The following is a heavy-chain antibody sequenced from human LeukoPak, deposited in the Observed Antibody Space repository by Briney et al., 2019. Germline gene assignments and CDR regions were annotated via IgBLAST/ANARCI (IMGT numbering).Heavy chain of an antibody. Sequence: GGSLRLSCAASGFTSDDYAMHWVRQAPGKGLEWVSGISWNSGSIGYADSVKGRFTISRDNAKNSLYLQMNSLRAEDTAVYYCARYGAGDAFDIWGQGTMVTVSS. D-gene: IGHD3-10*01. CDR3: ARYGAGDAFDI. CDR1: GFTSDDYA. J-gene: IGHJ3*02. CDR2: ISWNSGSI. V-gene: IGHV3-9*02.